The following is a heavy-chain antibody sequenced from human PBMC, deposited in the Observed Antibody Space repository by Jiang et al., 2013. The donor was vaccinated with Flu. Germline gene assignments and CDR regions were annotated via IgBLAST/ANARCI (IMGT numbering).Heavy chain of an antibody. CDR3: AKGGSSGWYGGEDY. CDR1: GDSISGSGLS. J-gene: IGHJ4*02. CDR2: VYYSGTT. V-gene: IGHV4-39*01. Sequence: QLVESGPGLVKPSETLSLICNVSGDSISGSGLSWGWIRQPPGKGLEWIGSVYYSGTTYFNPSLKSRASISVDTSKNQFSLKLTSVTAADTAVYYCAKGGSSGWYGGEDYWGQGALVTVSP. D-gene: IGHD6-19*01.